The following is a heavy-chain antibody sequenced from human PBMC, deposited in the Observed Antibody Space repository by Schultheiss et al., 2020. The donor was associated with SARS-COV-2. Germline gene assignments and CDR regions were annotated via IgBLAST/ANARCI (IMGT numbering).Heavy chain of an antibody. D-gene: IGHD2-21*01. CDR1: GFNFSSHL. J-gene: IGHJ6*02. CDR3: ARELAKVDDCAMDV. CDR2: IWHDGTEQ. V-gene: IGHV3-33*01. Sequence: GGSLRLSCATSGFNFSSHLMHWIRQAPGKGLEWLAIIWHDGTEQHYADSVKGRFTISRDYSNNTVYLQMNNLRGDDTGVYFCARELAKVDDCAMDVWGQGTTVTVSS.